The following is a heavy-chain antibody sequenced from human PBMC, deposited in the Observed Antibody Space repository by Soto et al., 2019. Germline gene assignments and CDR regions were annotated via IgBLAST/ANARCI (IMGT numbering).Heavy chain of an antibody. CDR2: VSVSGSIT. D-gene: IGHD2-15*01. CDR3: AKGDCSGGRCYRGFDY. Sequence: EVQVLESGGGLVQPGGSLRLSCAASGFTFSSYDMNWVRQAPGKGLEWVSGVSVSGSITSYADSAKGRFTISRDNAKNTVFLQMTGLRAEDTAVYFCAKGDCSGGRCYRGFDYWGQGTLVTVSS. CDR1: GFTFSSYD. V-gene: IGHV3-23*01. J-gene: IGHJ4*02.